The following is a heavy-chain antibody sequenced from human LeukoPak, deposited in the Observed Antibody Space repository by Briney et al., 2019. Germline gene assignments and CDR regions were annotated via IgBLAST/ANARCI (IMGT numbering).Heavy chain of an antibody. V-gene: IGHV1-2*06. CDR2: INPNSGGT. CDR1: GYTFTGDY. J-gene: IGHJ4*02. Sequence: ASVMVSCKASGYTFTGDYMHWVRLAPGQGLEWMGRINPNSGGTNYAQKLQGRVTMTTDTSTSTAYMELRSLRSDDTAVYYCARDRITGYYGSGSYLHWGQGTLVTVSS. CDR3: ARDRITGYYGSGSYLH. D-gene: IGHD3-10*01.